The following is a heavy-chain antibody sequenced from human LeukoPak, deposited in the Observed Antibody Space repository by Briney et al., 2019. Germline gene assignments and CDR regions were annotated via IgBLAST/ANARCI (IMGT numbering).Heavy chain of an antibody. CDR2: ISYDGSNK. J-gene: IGHJ4*02. V-gene: IGHV3-30*18. CDR1: GFTFSSYG. Sequence: GTSLRLSCAASGFTFSSYGMHWVRQAPGKGLEWVAVISYDGSNKYYADSVKGRFTISRDNSKNTLYLQMNSLRAEDTAVYYCAKDPVFDYWGQGTLVTVSS. CDR3: AKDPVFDY.